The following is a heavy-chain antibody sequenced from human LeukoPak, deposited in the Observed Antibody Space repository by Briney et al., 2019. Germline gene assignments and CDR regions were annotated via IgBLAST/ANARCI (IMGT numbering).Heavy chain of an antibody. Sequence: GGSLRLSCAASGFTFTNYAMAWVRQAPGKGLEWVSAFSSAESFTSYADSVKGRFTISSDNSKNTLYLQMESLRAEDTAVYYCAKASELGRGYFHYWGQGTLVTVSS. CDR2: FSSAESFT. CDR1: GFTFTNYA. CDR3: AKASELGRGYFHY. J-gene: IGHJ4*02. V-gene: IGHV3-23*01. D-gene: IGHD7-27*01.